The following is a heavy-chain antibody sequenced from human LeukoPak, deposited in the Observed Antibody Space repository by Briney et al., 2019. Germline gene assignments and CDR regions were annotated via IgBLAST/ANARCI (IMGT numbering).Heavy chain of an antibody. CDR2: ISQDGSKR. V-gene: IGHV3-30*04. D-gene: IGHD6-13*01. J-gene: IGHJ4*02. CDR3: VREPGPGYFDY. Sequence: TGGSLRLSCVASGLTFRSYAMHWARQAPGKGLEWVAVISQDGSKRHYADSVRGRFTISRDNSRNTLYLEMNSLRAGDTAVYYCVREPGPGYFDYWGRGTLVTVSS. CDR1: GLTFRSYA.